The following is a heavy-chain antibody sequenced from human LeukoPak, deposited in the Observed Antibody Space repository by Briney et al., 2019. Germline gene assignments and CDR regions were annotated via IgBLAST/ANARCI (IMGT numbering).Heavy chain of an antibody. CDR2: IGTHGDT. CDR3: ARGGIQVSGIDEFDY. V-gene: IGHV3-13*01. D-gene: IGHD6-19*01. Sequence: GGSLRLSCAASGFTFIDYDMHWVRQVIGKGLEWVSAIGTHGDTHYSGCVKGRFTISRENAESSLYLQMNSLRAEDTAVYYCARGGIQVSGIDEFDYWGQGTLVTVSS. J-gene: IGHJ4*02. CDR1: GFTFIDYD.